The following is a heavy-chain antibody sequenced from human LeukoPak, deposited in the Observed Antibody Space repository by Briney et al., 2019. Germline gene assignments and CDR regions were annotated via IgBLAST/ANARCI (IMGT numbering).Heavy chain of an antibody. D-gene: IGHD1-26*01. J-gene: IGHJ4*02. V-gene: IGHV3-23*01. CDR1: GFTITTYA. Sequence: GGSLRLSSAASGFTITTYAVNWVGQAPGKGLEWVSGIGGGGTEYYADSVKGRFIISSDNSQTLAPLQMSCLPVENTAVYYCARAQGALDYWGQGTLVTVSS. CDR2: IGGGGTE. CDR3: ARAQGALDY.